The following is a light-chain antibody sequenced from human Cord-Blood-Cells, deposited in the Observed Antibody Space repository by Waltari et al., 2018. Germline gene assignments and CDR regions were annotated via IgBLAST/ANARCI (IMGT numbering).Light chain of an antibody. J-gene: IGLJ1*01. Sequence: QSALTQPASVSGSPGQSITISCTGTSSDVVSYNLVSWYQQHPGKAPKLMIYEGSKRPSGVSNRFSGSKSGNTASLTISGLQAEDEADYYCCSYAGSSTFVVFGTGTKVTVL. CDR2: EGS. CDR1: SSDVVSYNL. V-gene: IGLV2-23*03. CDR3: CSYAGSSTFVV.